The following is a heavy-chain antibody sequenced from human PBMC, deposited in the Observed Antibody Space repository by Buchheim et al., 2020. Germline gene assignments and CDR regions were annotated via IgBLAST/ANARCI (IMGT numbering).Heavy chain of an antibody. D-gene: IGHD3-9*01. CDR2: ITSDGTTT. CDR1: GFTFSAYW. Sequence: EVQLVESGGGLVQPGGSLRLSCAASGFTFSAYWMHWVRQAPGQGLLWISRITSDGTTTSAAPVGGRFTVSSENAKNTPSLQMNSLRAEDTAVYYCATGLSTAYEIWGRGTL. J-gene: IGHJ4*02. CDR3: ATGLSTAYEI. V-gene: IGHV3-74*01.